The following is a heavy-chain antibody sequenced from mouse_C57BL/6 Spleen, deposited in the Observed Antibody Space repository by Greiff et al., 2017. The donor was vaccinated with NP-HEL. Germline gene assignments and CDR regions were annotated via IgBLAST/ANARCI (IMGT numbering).Heavy chain of an antibody. CDR3: TRCSSVVATRLDY. Sequence: QVQLQQSGAELVRPGASVTLSCKASGYTFTDYEMHWVKQTPVHGLEWIGAIDPETGGTAYNQKFKGKAILTADKSSSTAYMELRSLTSEDSAVYYCTRCSSVVATRLDYWGQGTTLTVSS. J-gene: IGHJ2*01. D-gene: IGHD1-1*01. V-gene: IGHV1-15*01. CDR1: GYTFTDYE. CDR2: IDPETGGT.